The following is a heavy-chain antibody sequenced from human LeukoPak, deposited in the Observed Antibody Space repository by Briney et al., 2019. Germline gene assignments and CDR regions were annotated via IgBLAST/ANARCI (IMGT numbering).Heavy chain of an antibody. CDR3: AREWDIVVVPAADDAFDI. Sequence: ASVKVSCKASGYTFTGYYMHWVRQAPGQGLEWMGWINPNSGGTNYAQKFQGRVTMTRDTSISTAYMELSRLRSDDTAVYYCAREWDIVVVPAADDAFDIWGQGTMVTVSS. CDR1: GYTFTGYY. D-gene: IGHD2-2*01. CDR2: INPNSGGT. J-gene: IGHJ3*02. V-gene: IGHV1-2*02.